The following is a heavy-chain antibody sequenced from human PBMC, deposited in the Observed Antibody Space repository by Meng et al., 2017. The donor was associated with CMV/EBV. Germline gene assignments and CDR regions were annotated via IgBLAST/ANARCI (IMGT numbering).Heavy chain of an antibody. D-gene: IGHD3-10*01. CDR3: ASVQGLGVS. Sequence: GHLHSSGPGLVKPSHTRSLTCTVYGGSISSGSYYWSWTRQPAGQGLEWIGRIYTSGSTNYNPSLKSRVTISVDTSKNQFSLKLSSVTAADTAVYYCASVQGLGVSWGQGTLVTVSS. CDR2: IYTSGST. J-gene: IGHJ4*02. CDR1: GGSISSGSYY. V-gene: IGHV4-61*02.